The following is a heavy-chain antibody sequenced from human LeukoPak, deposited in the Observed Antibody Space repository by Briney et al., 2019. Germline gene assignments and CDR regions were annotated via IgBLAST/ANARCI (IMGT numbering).Heavy chain of an antibody. CDR3: ARGRDRSKAGDL. V-gene: IGHV4-34*01. Sequence: SGTLSLTCDVYGGSCDDYYCSWIRQPPGKGLEWIGEIHPHGIFYYNSSLMSRVTISIDTSKSRFSPRLTSVTAADTAFYFCARGRDRSKAGDLWGQGSLVTVSS. CDR1: GGSCDDYY. D-gene: IGHD5-24*01. CDR2: IHPHGIF. J-gene: IGHJ5*02.